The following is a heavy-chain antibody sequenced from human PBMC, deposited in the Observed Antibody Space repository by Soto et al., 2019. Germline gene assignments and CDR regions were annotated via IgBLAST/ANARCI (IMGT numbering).Heavy chain of an antibody. D-gene: IGHD3-22*01. Sequence: VGSLSLPCSASGFTFSIYAMHWVRQASGKGLEYVSSISINGGSTHYADSVKGRFTISRDNSKNTQYLQMSSLRADDTALYYCVKGEYYYDSSGYYPFDNWGQGTLVTVSS. J-gene: IGHJ4*02. CDR1: GFTFSIYA. CDR2: ISINGGST. V-gene: IGHV3-64D*06. CDR3: VKGEYYYDSSGYYPFDN.